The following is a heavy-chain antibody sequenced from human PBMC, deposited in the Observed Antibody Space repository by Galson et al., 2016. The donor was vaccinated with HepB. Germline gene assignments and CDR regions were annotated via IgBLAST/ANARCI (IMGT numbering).Heavy chain of an antibody. D-gene: IGHD3-22*01. CDR1: GYTFTSYS. CDR3: ARDFSETRYYYDSSGYYS. Sequence: SVKVSCKASGYTFTSYSISWVRQAPGQGLEWMGWISTYNGYTKYPQKLQGRVTMTTDTSTSTAYMELRSLRSDDTAVYYCARDFSETRYYYDSSGYYSWGQGTLVTVSS. V-gene: IGHV1-18*01. J-gene: IGHJ4*02. CDR2: ISTYNGYT.